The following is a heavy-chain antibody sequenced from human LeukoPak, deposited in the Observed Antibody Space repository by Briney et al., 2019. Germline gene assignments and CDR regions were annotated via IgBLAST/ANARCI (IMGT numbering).Heavy chain of an antibody. D-gene: IGHD1-26*01. CDR1: GGSISSYY. Sequence: SETLSLTCTVSGGSISSYYWSWIRQPPGKGLEWIGYIYYSGSTNYNPSLKSRVTISVDTSKNQFSLKLSSVTAADTAVYYCARGVGATSYFDYWGQGTLVTVSS. V-gene: IGHV4-59*01. J-gene: IGHJ4*02. CDR3: ARGVGATSYFDY. CDR2: IYYSGST.